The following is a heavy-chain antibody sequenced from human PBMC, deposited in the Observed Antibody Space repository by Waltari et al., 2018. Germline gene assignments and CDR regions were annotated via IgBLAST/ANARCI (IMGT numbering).Heavy chain of an antibody. CDR1: GGSISSHY. CDR2: IYYSGST. Sequence: QVQLQESGPGLVKPSETLSLTCTVSGGSISSHYWSWIRQPPGKGLEWIGYIYYSGSTNDNPARKSRVTISVDTPKNQFSLKTSSVTAADTDVYSCARSPYGDPPWGCGQGTLVTVSS. V-gene: IGHV4-59*11. J-gene: IGHJ4*02. CDR3: ARSPYGDPPWG. D-gene: IGHD4-17*01.